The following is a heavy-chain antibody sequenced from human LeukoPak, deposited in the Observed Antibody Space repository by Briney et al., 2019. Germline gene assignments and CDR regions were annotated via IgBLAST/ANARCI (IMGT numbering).Heavy chain of an antibody. CDR3: ARQIVAVLAALRAFDI. V-gene: IGHV1-2*02. CDR2: INPNSGGT. J-gene: IGHJ3*02. CDR1: GYTFTVYY. D-gene: IGHD2-2*01. Sequence: ASVKVSCKASGYTFTVYYMHWVRQAPGQGLEWMGWINPNSGGTYYAQKFQGRVTMTRDTSIDTAYMELSRLRSDDTAVYYCARQIVAVLAALRAFDIWGQGTMVILPS.